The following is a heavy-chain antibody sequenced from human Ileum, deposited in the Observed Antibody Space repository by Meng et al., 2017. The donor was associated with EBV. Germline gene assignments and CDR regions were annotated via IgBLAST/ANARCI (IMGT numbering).Heavy chain of an antibody. Sequence: QVRLQEPGPGRVKPPETLSLTCTVSGGSISSYYWSWIRQPPGKGLEWIGYIYYSGSTNYNPSLKSRVTISVDTSKNQFSLNLSSVTAADTAVYYCARGGWSLDYWGQGTLVTVSS. J-gene: IGHJ4*02. CDR2: IYYSGST. CDR3: ARGGWSLDY. D-gene: IGHD2-15*01. CDR1: GGSISSYY. V-gene: IGHV4-59*08.